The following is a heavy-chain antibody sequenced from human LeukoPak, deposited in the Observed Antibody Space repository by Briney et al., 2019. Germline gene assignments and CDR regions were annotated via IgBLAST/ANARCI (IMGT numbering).Heavy chain of an antibody. CDR1: GYTFTSYD. V-gene: IGHV1-8*03. D-gene: IGHD3-3*01. J-gene: IGHJ6*03. CDR2: MNPNSGNT. CDR3: ARGNFHAYYDSWSDNYYYYYKDV. Sequence: ASVKVSCKASGYTFTSYDINWVRQATGQGLEWMGWMNPNSGNTGYAQKFQGRVTITRNTSISTAYMELSSLRSEDTAVYYCARGNFHAYYDSWSDNYYYYYKDVWGKGTTVTVSS.